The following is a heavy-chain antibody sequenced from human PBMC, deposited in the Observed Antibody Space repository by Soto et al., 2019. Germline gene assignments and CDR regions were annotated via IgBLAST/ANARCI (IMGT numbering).Heavy chain of an antibody. D-gene: IGHD6-6*01. J-gene: IGHJ5*02. V-gene: IGHV1-69*01. CDR2: IIPIFGTA. CDR3: ARGYDEYSSSSSWFDP. Sequence: QVQLVQSGAEVKKPGSSVKVSCKASGGTFSSYAISWVRQAPGQGLEWMGGIIPIFGTANYAQKFQGRVTISADESTSTAYMELSSLRSEDTAVYYCARGYDEYSSSSSWFDPWGQGTLVTVSS. CDR1: GGTFSSYA.